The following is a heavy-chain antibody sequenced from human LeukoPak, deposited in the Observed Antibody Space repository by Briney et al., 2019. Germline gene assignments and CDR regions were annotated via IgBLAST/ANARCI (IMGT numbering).Heavy chain of an antibody. CDR1: GYTFTSYD. Sequence: GASVEVSCKASGYTFTSYDINWVRQATGQGLEWMGWMNPSSGNTGYARKFQGRVTMTRNTSISTAYMELSSLRSEDTAVYYCAIYSSSWSFDYWGQGTLVTVSS. CDR2: MNPSSGNT. J-gene: IGHJ4*02. V-gene: IGHV1-8*01. D-gene: IGHD6-13*01. CDR3: AIYSSSWSFDY.